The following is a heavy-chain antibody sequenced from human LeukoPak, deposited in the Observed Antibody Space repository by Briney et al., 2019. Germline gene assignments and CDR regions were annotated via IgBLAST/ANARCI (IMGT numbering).Heavy chain of an antibody. CDR1: GFTFSSYG. CDR3: AKGPYGGYPIAS. J-gene: IGHJ5*01. CDR2: IWYDGSNK. V-gene: IGHV3-33*06. D-gene: IGHD5-12*01. Sequence: GGSLRLSCAASGFTFSSYGMHWVRQAPGKGLEWGAVIWYDGSNKYYADSVKGQFTISRDNSKNTLYLQMNSLRAEDTAVYYWAKGPYGGYPIASWGQGTLVTVSS.